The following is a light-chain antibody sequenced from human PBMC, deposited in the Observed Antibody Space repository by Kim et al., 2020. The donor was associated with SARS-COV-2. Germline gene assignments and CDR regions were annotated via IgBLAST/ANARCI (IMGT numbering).Light chain of an antibody. J-gene: IGLJ3*02. V-gene: IGLV7-46*01. Sequence: PGGTVTLSCGSNTGFVTSGHYAYWFQQRPGPAPRTLIYYTSGKSSWTPARFSGSLLGGKAALTLSGAQPEDEAEYYCLLSYGGTRMFGGGTQLTVL. CDR3: LLSYGGTRM. CDR2: YTS. CDR1: TGFVTSGHY.